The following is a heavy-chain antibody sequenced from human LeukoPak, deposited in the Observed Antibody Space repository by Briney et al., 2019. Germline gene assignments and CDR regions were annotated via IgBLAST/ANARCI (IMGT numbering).Heavy chain of an antibody. CDR2: INYSGNT. CDR1: GGSISSGGHY. Sequence: SWETLSLTCTVSGGSISSGGHYWTWIRQNPGKGVVWIGYINYSGNTYYNPSLKSRVTISVDTSKNQFSLKLSSVTAADTAVYYCARNELISSNYYYYGMDVWGQGTTVTVSS. J-gene: IGHJ6*02. CDR3: ARNELISSNYYYYGMDV. V-gene: IGHV4-31*03.